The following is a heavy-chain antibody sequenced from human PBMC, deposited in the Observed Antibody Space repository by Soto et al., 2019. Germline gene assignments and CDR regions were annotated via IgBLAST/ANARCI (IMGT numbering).Heavy chain of an antibody. CDR3: ARGEFNWNDPGFDY. V-gene: IGHV1-46*01. CDR1: GFTFTNSY. Sequence: QVQLLQSGAEVKKPGASVRISCMASGFTFTNSYTHWVRQAPGQGLEWVGLINPSAGSTRFAQQFQGRVTMTRDMSASTVYMELRSLTSGDTAVYYCARGEFNWNDPGFDYWGLGTLVSVSS. CDR2: INPSAGST. D-gene: IGHD1-20*01. J-gene: IGHJ4*02.